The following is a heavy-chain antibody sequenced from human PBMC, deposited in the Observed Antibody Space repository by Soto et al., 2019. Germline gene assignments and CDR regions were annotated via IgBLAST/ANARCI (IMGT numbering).Heavy chain of an antibody. Sequence: QVQLVESGGGVVQPGRSLRLSCAASGFTFSSYGMHWVRQAPGKGLEWVAVIWYDGSNKYYADSVKGRFSISRDNSKNTLYLQMNSLRAEDTAVYYCARERYYDSSGYYSVDYWGQGTLVTVSS. CDR2: IWYDGSNK. CDR3: ARERYYDSSGYYSVDY. CDR1: GFTFSSYG. D-gene: IGHD3-22*01. J-gene: IGHJ4*02. V-gene: IGHV3-33*01.